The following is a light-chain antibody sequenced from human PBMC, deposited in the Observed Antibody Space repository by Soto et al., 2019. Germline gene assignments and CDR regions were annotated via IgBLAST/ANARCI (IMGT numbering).Light chain of an antibody. J-gene: IGKJ5*01. CDR1: QIVSNNY. V-gene: IGKV3-20*01. CDR3: QQYDSSPPIT. CDR2: GAS. Sequence: ETVMTQSPATLSVSPGEGATLSCRASQIVSNNYLAWYQQKPGQAPRLLIYGASNRATGIPDRFSGSGSGTDFTLTISGLEPEDFAVYYCQQYDSSPPITFGQGTRLEIK.